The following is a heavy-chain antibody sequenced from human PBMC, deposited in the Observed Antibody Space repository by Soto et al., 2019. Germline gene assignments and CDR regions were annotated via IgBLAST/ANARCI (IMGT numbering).Heavy chain of an antibody. J-gene: IGHJ6*03. V-gene: IGHV1-69*17. D-gene: IGHD3-22*01. CDR1: GGDFTPYV. CDR3: AVCYYTYDSSGYPGKFYNMVV. CDR2: VITIYDVP. Sequence: QVQLLQSGAEVKKPGSSVKVSCKASGGDFTPYVLSWVRQAPGQVLEWMGGVITIYDVPHVPQKFQGRVTPTAEKSTSSGYMELRGMKSEDTAVYFCAVCYYTYDSSGYPGKFYNMVVWGQGTTVTVSS.